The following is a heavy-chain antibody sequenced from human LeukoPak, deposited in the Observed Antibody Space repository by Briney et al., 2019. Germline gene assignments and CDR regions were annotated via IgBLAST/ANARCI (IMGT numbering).Heavy chain of an antibody. Sequence: GGSLRLSCAASGFTFSSYWMSWVRQAPGKGLEWVANIKQDGSEKYYVDSVKGRFTISRDNAKTSLFLQMNSLRAEDTAVYYCAREVYGDNYFDYWGQGTLVTVAS. CDR3: AREVYGDNYFDY. CDR1: GFTFSSYW. CDR2: IKQDGSEK. V-gene: IGHV3-7*05. D-gene: IGHD4-17*01. J-gene: IGHJ4*02.